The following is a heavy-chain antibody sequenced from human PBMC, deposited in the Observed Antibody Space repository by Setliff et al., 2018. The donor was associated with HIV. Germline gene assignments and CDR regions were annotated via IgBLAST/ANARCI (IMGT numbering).Heavy chain of an antibody. D-gene: IGHD1-26*01. CDR3: ARTVVGATTGFY. J-gene: IGHJ4*02. V-gene: IGHV4-34*01. CDR1: GGSFSGYS. Sequence: PSETLSLTCAVYGGSFSGYSWNWIRQPPEKGLEWIGEINHSGSTNYNLSLKSRVSISVDTSKNQFSLKLISVTAADTAVYYCARTVVGATTGFYWGQGALVTSPQ. CDR2: INHSGST.